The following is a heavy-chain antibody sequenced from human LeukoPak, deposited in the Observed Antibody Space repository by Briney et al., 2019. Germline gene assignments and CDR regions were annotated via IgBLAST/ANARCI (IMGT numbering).Heavy chain of an antibody. CDR2: INHSGST. CDR3: ARSYYDILTGYAENWFDP. J-gene: IGHJ5*02. V-gene: IGHV4-34*01. Sequence: SETLSLTCAVYGGSFSGYYWSWIRQPPGKGLEWIGEINHSGSTNYNPSLKSRVTISVDTSKNQFSLKLSSVTAADSAVYYCARSYYDILTGYAENWFDPWGQGTLVTVSS. D-gene: IGHD3-9*01. CDR1: GGSFSGYY.